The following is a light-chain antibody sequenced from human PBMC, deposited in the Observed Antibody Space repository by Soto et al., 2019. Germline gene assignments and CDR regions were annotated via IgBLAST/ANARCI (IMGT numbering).Light chain of an antibody. V-gene: IGKV1-33*01. CDR3: QQYDNLPST. CDR2: DAS. Sequence: DIQMTQSPSSLSASVGDRVTITCQASQDISNYLNWYQQKPGKAPKLLIYDASNLETGVPSRFSGSGSGTDFTVPISSLQPEDSATHYCQQYDNLPSTFGQGTRLEIK. CDR1: QDISNY. J-gene: IGKJ5*01.